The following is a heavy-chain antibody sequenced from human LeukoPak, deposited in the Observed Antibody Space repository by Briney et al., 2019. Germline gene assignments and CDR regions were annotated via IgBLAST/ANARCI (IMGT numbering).Heavy chain of an antibody. V-gene: IGHV3-21*06. D-gene: IGHD6-13*01. J-gene: IGHJ4*02. CDR2: ISYTAGYI. CDR3: ASTFSAGSIRWEYFDY. CDR1: GFTFSSYS. Sequence: GGSLRLSCVASGFTFSSYSMNWVRQAPGKGLEWVSSISYTAGYIYYADSMKGRFTISRDNAGNSLYLQVNSLRVEDTAVYYCASTFSAGSIRWEYFDYWGQGALVTVSS.